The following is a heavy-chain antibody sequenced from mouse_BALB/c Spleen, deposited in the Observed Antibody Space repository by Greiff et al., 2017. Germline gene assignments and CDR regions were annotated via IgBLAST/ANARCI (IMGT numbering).Heavy chain of an antibody. Sequence: EVQVVESGGDLVKPGGSLKLSCAASGFTFSSYGMSWVRQTPDKRLEWVATISSGGSYTYYPDSVKGRFTISRDNAKNTLYLQMSSLKSEDTAMYYCTRDLSTVVAKEYYFDYWGQGTTLTVSS. J-gene: IGHJ2*01. CDR1: GFTFSSYG. D-gene: IGHD1-1*01. CDR2: ISSGGSYT. CDR3: TRDLSTVVAKEYYFDY. V-gene: IGHV5-6*01.